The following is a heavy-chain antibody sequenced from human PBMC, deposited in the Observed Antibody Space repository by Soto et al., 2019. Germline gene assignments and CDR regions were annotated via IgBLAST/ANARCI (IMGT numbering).Heavy chain of an antibody. J-gene: IGHJ6*02. CDR2: ISYDGSNK. D-gene: IGHD6-6*01. Sequence: WGSLRLSCAASGFTFSSYAMHWVRQAPGKGLEWVAVISYDGSNKYYADSVKGRFTISRDNSKNTLYLQMNSLRAEDTAVYYCAREGSIAARPSRAYYYYYGMDVWGQGTTVTVS. V-gene: IGHV3-30-3*01. CDR1: GFTFSSYA. CDR3: AREGSIAARPSRAYYYYYGMDV.